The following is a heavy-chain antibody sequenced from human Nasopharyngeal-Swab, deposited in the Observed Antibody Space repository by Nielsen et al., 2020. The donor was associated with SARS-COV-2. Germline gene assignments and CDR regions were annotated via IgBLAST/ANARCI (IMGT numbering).Heavy chain of an antibody. CDR3: AREGHSSGHAGGFDD. Sequence: WIRQPPGKGLEWVAGISSEGSATHYADNVKDRFSISRDNSKDSLYLQMNSLRVEDTALYYCAREGHSSGHAGGFDDWGQGTLVTVS. J-gene: IGHJ4*02. CDR2: ISSEGSAT. V-gene: IGHV3-30-3*01. D-gene: IGHD3-22*01.